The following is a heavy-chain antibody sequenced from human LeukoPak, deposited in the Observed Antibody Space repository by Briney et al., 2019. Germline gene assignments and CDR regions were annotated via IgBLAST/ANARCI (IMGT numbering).Heavy chain of an antibody. CDR1: GYSFTNYR. CDR3: ARGICSGGSCYNWFDP. J-gene: IGHJ5*02. V-gene: IGHV5-51*01. D-gene: IGHD2-15*01. CDR2: IYPGDSDT. Sequence: GESLKISCKGSGYSFTNYRIGWVRQMPGKGLEWMGIIYPGDSDTRYSPSFQGQVTISADKSISTAYLQWSSLKASDTAMYYCARGICSGGSCYNWFDPWGQGTLVTVSS.